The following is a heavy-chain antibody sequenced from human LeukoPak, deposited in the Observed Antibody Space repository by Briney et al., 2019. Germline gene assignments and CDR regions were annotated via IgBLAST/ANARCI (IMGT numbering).Heavy chain of an antibody. D-gene: IGHD2-2*01. Sequence: SETLSLTCAVSGYSISSGYYWGWIRQPPGKGLEWIGSIYHIGSTYYNPSRKSRVTISVDTSKNQFSLKLGSVTAADTAVYYCARGGILDIVVVPAAGLGVPLDYFDYWGQGTLVTVSS. J-gene: IGHJ4*02. CDR3: ARGGILDIVVVPAAGLGVPLDYFDY. V-gene: IGHV4-38-2*01. CDR2: IYHIGST. CDR1: GYSISSGYY.